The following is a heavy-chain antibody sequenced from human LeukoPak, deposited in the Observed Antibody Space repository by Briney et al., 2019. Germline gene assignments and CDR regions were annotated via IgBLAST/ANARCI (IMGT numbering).Heavy chain of an antibody. J-gene: IGHJ5*02. CDR1: GYTFTSYD. Sequence: ASVKVSCKASGYTFTSYDINWVRQATGQGLEWMGWMNPNSGNTGYAQKFQGRVTMTRNTSISTAYMELSSLRSEDTAVYYCARDLRGDYYYDSSGYFNWFDPWGQGTLVTVSS. V-gene: IGHV1-8*01. CDR2: MNPNSGNT. CDR3: ARDLRGDYYYDSSGYFNWFDP. D-gene: IGHD3-22*01.